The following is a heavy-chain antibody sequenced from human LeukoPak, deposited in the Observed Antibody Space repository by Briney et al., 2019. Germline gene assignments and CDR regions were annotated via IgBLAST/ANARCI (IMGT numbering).Heavy chain of an antibody. V-gene: IGHV4-4*07. CDR1: GGSISSYY. Sequence: SETLSLTCTVSGGSISSYYWSWIRQPAGKGLEWIGRIYSSGSTDYNPSLKSRVTMSVDTSKNKLSLKLSSVTAADTAVYYCARDSGTTGEVKFDPWGQGTLVTVSS. D-gene: IGHD3-10*01. J-gene: IGHJ5*02. CDR2: IYSSGST. CDR3: ARDSGTTGEVKFDP.